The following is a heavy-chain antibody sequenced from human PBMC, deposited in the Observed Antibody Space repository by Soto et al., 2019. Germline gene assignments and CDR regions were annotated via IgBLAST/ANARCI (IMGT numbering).Heavy chain of an antibody. J-gene: IGHJ6*02. V-gene: IGHV3-33*01. D-gene: IGHD3-10*01. CDR3: ARDLLWFGELFIGMDV. CDR1: GFTFSSYG. CDR2: IWYDGSNK. Sequence: QVQLVESGGGVVQPGRSLRLSCAASGFTFSSYGMHWVRQAPGKGLEWVAVIWYDGSNKYYADSVKGRFTISRDNSKNTLYLQTNSLRAEDTAVYYCARDLLWFGELFIGMDVWGQGTTVTVSS.